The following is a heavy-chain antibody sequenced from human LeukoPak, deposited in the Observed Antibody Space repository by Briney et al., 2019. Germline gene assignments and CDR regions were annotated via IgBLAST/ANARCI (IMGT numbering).Heavy chain of an antibody. V-gene: IGHV4-31*03. CDR2: FDDSGST. J-gene: IGHJ4*02. CDR1: GGSFSSGGYY. Sequence: SETLSLTCTVSGGSFSSGGYYWSWIRQHPGQDLEWIGYFDDSGSTYYNPSLKSRVTISVDTSKNQFSLKLSSVTDADTAVYYCARDRGYSYGYGAFDYWGQGTLVPVSS. D-gene: IGHD5-18*01. CDR3: ARDRGYSYGYGAFDY.